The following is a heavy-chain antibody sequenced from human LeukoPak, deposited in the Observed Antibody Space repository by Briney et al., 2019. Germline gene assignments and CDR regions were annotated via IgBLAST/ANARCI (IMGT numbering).Heavy chain of an antibody. CDR2: IYYSGNT. Sequence: PSKTLSLTCTVSGDSISSSNYYWGWIRQPPGKGLEWIGTIYYSGNTYYNPSLKSRVTISVDTSKNQFSLKLSSVTAADTAVYYCARDSLGAGTVGATSGYWGQGTLVTVSS. D-gene: IGHD1-26*01. CDR1: GDSISSSNYY. J-gene: IGHJ4*02. CDR3: ARDSLGAGTVGATSGY. V-gene: IGHV4-39*02.